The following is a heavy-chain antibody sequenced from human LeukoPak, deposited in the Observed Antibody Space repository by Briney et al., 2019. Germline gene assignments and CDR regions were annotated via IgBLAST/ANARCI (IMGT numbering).Heavy chain of an antibody. Sequence: GRSLRLSCAASGFTFSSYGMHWVRQAPGKGLEWVAVISHDGSNKYYADSVKGRFTISRDNSKNTLYLQMNSLRAEDTAVYYCAYGGNFDYWGQGTLVTVSS. CDR3: AYGGNFDY. D-gene: IGHD4-23*01. J-gene: IGHJ4*02. CDR1: GFTFSSYG. CDR2: ISHDGSNK. V-gene: IGHV3-30*03.